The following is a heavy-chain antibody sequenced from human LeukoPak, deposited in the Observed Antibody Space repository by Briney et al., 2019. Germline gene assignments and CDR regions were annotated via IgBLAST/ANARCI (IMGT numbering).Heavy chain of an antibody. CDR3: AKLAYYYDSSGYYWGSYFDY. Sequence: SETLSLTCTVSGGSISSSSYYWGWIRQPPGKGLEWIGSIYYSGSTYYNPSLKSRVTISVDTSKNQFSLKLSSVTAADTAVYYCAKLAYYYDSSGYYWGSYFDYWGQGTLVTVSS. D-gene: IGHD3-22*01. CDR2: IYYSGST. V-gene: IGHV4-39*07. J-gene: IGHJ4*02. CDR1: GGSISSSSYY.